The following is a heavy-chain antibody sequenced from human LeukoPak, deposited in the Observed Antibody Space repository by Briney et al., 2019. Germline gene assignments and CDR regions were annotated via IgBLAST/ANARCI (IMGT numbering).Heavy chain of an antibody. CDR3: ASDRDHAFDY. Sequence: PGGSLRLSCAASEFPFNTYSMNWVRQAPGKGLEWVSYITSSDGATYCADSVKGRFTISRDNAKNSLYLQMNSLRDDDTAVYFCASDRDHAFDYWGQGTLVTVSS. CDR1: EFPFNTYS. V-gene: IGHV3-48*02. CDR2: ITSSDGAT. J-gene: IGHJ4*02. D-gene: IGHD1-14*01.